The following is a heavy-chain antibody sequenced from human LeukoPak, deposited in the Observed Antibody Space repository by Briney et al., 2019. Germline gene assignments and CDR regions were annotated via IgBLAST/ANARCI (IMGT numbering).Heavy chain of an antibody. CDR1: GFTFSSYG. CDR3: AREYDGY. J-gene: IGHJ4*02. Sequence: GRSLRLSCAASGFTFSSYGMHWVRQAPGKGLEWVAVIWYDGSNKYYADSVKGRFTISRDNSRNTLYLQMNSLRAEDTAVYYCAREYDGYWGQGTLVTVSS. V-gene: IGHV3-33*01. D-gene: IGHD2-8*01. CDR2: IWYDGSNK.